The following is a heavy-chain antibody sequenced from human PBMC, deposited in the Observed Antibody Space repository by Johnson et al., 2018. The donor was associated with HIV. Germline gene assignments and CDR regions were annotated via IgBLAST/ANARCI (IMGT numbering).Heavy chain of an antibody. CDR1: GFTFDDYG. J-gene: IGHJ3*02. CDR3: ARDLDSSSSEDAFDI. CDR2: INWNGGST. D-gene: IGHD6-6*01. Sequence: VQLVESGGGLVQPGGSLRLSCAASGFTFDDYGMSWVRQAPGKGLEWVSGINWNGGSTSSADSVKGRFTISRDNAKNSLYLQMNSLRAEDTALYYCARDLDSSSSEDAFDIWGQGTMVTVSS. V-gene: IGHV3-20*04.